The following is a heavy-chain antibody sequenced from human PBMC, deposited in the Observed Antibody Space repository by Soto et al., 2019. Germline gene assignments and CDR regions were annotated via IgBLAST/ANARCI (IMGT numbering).Heavy chain of an antibody. Sequence: SETLSLTCTVSGGSISSGGYYWSWIRQHPGKGLEWIGSIYYSGSTYYNPSLKSRVTISVDTSKNQFSLKLSSVTAADTAVYYCARPKGGIVVVPAAKAYNWFDPWGQGTLVTVSS. CDR1: GGSISSGGYY. J-gene: IGHJ5*02. V-gene: IGHV4-39*01. CDR3: ARPKGGIVVVPAAKAYNWFDP. D-gene: IGHD2-2*01. CDR2: IYYSGST.